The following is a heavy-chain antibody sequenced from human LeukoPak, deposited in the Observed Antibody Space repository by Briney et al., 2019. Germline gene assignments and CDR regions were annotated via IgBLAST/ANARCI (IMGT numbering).Heavy chain of an antibody. V-gene: IGHV3-30*14. CDR3: ARGGRGSAAVVAPRSFDI. CDR1: GFTFSSYA. Sequence: GGSLRLSCAASGFTFSSYAMHWVRQAPGKGLEWVAVISYGGSNKYYADSVKGRFTISRDNSKNTLYLQMNSLRAEDSALYYCARGGRGSAAVVAPRSFDIWGQGTMVTVSS. J-gene: IGHJ3*02. D-gene: IGHD3-22*01. CDR2: ISYGGSNK.